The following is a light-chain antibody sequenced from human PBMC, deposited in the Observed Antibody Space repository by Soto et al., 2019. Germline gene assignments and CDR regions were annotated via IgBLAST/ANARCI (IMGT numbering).Light chain of an antibody. V-gene: IGKV1-9*01. CDR3: QQLNSYPAT. CDR1: QGISSY. Sequence: DIQLTQSPSFLSASVGDRVTITCRASQGISSYLAWYQQKPGKAPKLLIYAASTLQSGVPSSFSGSGSGPEFTLTTGSLNPEDCATFSCQQLNSYPATFGGGTKVEIK. CDR2: AAS. J-gene: IGKJ4*01.